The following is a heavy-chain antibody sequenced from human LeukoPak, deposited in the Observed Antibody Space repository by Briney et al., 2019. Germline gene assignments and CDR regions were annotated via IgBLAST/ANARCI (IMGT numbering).Heavy chain of an antibody. J-gene: IGHJ3*02. CDR3: ARDIGPQWPTTEGAFDI. CDR1: GFTFSSYA. CDR2: ISYDGSNK. V-gene: IGHV3-30-3*01. Sequence: GGSLRLSCAASGFTFSSYAMHWVRQAPGKGLEWVAVISYDGSNKYYADSVKGRFTISRDNSKNTLYLQMSSLRAEDTAVYYCARDIGPQWPTTEGAFDIWGQGTMVTVSS. D-gene: IGHD6-19*01.